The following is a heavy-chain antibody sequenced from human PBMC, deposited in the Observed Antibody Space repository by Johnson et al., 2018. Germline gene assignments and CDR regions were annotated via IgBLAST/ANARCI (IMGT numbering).Heavy chain of an antibody. CDR1: GFTFSSYG. CDR3: AKTYNYGWNYMDV. CDR2: ISYDGSNK. V-gene: IGHV3-30*18. J-gene: IGHJ6*03. Sequence: QVQLQESGGGVVQPGRSLRLSCAASGFTFSSYGMHWVRQAPGKGLEWVAVISYDGSNKYYADSVKGRFTISRDNSKNTLYLQMNSLRTEDTAVYYCAKTYNYGWNYMDVWGKGITVTVSS. D-gene: IGHD5-18*01.